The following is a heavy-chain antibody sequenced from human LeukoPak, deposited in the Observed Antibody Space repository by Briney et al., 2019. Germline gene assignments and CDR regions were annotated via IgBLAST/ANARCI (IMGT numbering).Heavy chain of an antibody. CDR3: TIATGTTLGLMDY. J-gene: IGHJ4*02. CDR2: INHSGST. D-gene: IGHD1-1*01. Sequence: SETLSLTCAVYGGSFSGYYWRWIRQPPGKELEWIGEINHSGSTNYNPSLKSRVTISVDTSKNQLSLQMTSVTAADTAVYYCTIATGTTLGLMDYRGQGTLVTVSS. CDR1: GGSFSGYY. V-gene: IGHV4-34*01.